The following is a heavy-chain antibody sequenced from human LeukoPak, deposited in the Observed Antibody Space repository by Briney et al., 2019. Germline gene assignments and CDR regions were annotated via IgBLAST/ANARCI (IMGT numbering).Heavy chain of an antibody. CDR1: GYSFTNYA. D-gene: IGHD5-18*01. J-gene: IGHJ4*02. CDR3: ARVSWRYGYEY. CDR2: IHPSTGNP. Sequence: ASVKVSCKASGYSFTNYAMNWVRQAPGQGLEWMGWIHPSTGNPTYAQGFTGRFVFSLDTSVSTAYLQISSLKAEDTAVYYCARVSWRYGYEYWGQGTLVTVSS. V-gene: IGHV7-4-1*02.